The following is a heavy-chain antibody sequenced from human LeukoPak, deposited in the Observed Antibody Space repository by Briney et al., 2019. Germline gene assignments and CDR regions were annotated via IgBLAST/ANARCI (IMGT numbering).Heavy chain of an antibody. D-gene: IGHD3-22*01. Sequence: ASGKVSCKTSGYTFTGYYMHWVRQAPGQGLEWMGWINPNTGGTNYAQKFQGRVTMTSDTSISTAYMELSSLKSDDTAMYYCARAPMIVVVFPPRLDFWGQGTLVTVSS. CDR3: ARAPMIVVVFPPRLDF. V-gene: IGHV1-2*02. CDR1: GYTFTGYY. CDR2: INPNTGGT. J-gene: IGHJ4*02.